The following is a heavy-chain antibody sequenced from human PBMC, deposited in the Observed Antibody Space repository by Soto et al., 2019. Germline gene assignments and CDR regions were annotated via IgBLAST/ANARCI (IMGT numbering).Heavy chain of an antibody. V-gene: IGHV4-59*01. Sequence: SQTPSLTFTVSGGSSSRYYWTWIRQPLGKGPEWSGYIYYSGSTNYNPSLKSRVTISVDTSKNQFYLKLSSVTAADTAVYYCARYPYYDFWSGYYTGNYYSYYGMDVWGQGTTVTVSS. CDR3: ARYPYYDFWSGYYTGNYYSYYGMDV. J-gene: IGHJ6*02. CDR1: GGSSSRYY. D-gene: IGHD3-3*01. CDR2: IYYSGST.